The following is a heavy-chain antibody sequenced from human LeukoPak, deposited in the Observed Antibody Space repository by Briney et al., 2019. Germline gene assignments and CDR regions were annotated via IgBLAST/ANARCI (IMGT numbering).Heavy chain of an antibody. V-gene: IGHV1-2*02. CDR3: ARGGGIQSCGGKTCFRGFVY. D-gene: IGHD2-21*01. J-gene: IGHJ4*02. Sequence: ASVKVSSKASGYGFSDYYMHWVRQAPGQGLEYMGWINPNSGDNSCAQKFQGRVSMTRDTSITTLYMELPSLRSDDTAVYFCARGGGIQSCGGKTCFRGFVYWGQGTLVTVSS. CDR1: GYGFSDYY. CDR2: INPNSGDN.